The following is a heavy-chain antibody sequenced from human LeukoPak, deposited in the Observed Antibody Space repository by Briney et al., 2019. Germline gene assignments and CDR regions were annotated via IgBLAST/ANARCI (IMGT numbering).Heavy chain of an antibody. J-gene: IGHJ5*02. CDR1: GYTLTDEN. V-gene: IGHV1-8*02. Sequence: ASVKVSCKASGYTLTDENVHWVRQATGQGLEWMGWMNPNSGNTGYAQKFQGRVTMTRNTSISTAYMELSSLRSEDTAVYYCARSPEYNWNHGEGYNWFDPWGQGTLVTVSS. D-gene: IGHD1-20*01. CDR2: MNPNSGNT. CDR3: ARSPEYNWNHGEGYNWFDP.